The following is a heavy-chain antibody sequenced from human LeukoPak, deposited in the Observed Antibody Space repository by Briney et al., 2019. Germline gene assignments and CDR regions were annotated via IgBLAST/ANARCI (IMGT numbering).Heavy chain of an antibody. V-gene: IGHV4-31*03. CDR3: ARVPTTVTTHFDH. CDR2: IYYSGST. D-gene: IGHD4-17*01. CDR1: GGSINSGGYY. Sequence: SETLSLTCTVSGGSINSGGYYWSWIRQHPGKGLEWIGYIYYSGSTYYNPSLKSRVTISVDTSKNQFSLKLSSVTAADTAVYYCARVPTTVTTHFDHWGQGTLVTVSS. J-gene: IGHJ4*02.